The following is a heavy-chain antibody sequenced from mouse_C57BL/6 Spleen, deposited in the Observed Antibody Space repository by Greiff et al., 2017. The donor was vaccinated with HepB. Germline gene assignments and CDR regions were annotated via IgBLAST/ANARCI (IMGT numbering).Heavy chain of an antibody. Sequence: QVQLQQPGAELVRPGSSVKLSCKASGYTFTSYWMHWVKQRPIQGLEWIGNIDPSDSETHYNQKFKDKATLTVDKSSSTAYMQLSSLTSEDSAVYYSASNWDEARYWYFDVWGTGTTVTVSS. CDR1: GYTFTSYW. V-gene: IGHV1-52*01. J-gene: IGHJ1*03. D-gene: IGHD4-1*01. CDR2: IDPSDSET. CDR3: ASNWDEARYWYFDV.